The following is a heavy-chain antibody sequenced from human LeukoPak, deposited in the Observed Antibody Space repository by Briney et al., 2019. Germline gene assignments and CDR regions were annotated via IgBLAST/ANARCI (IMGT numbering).Heavy chain of an antibody. D-gene: IGHD3-9*01. CDR3: ARLNKAYYDILKYGMDV. V-gene: IGHV3-48*04. J-gene: IGHJ6*02. CDR1: GFTLSSYS. Sequence: GGSLRLSCAASGFTLSSYSMNWVRQTPGKGLEWLSYISSTSETIYYADSVKGRFTISRDNAKNSLFLQMNSLRAEDTAVYYCARLNKAYYDILKYGMDVWGQGTTVTVSS. CDR2: ISSTSETI.